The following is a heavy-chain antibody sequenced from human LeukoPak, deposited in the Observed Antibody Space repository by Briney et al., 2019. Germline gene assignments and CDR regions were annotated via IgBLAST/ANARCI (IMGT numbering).Heavy chain of an antibody. V-gene: IGHV3-74*01. CDR1: GFTFSTYW. J-gene: IGHJ4*02. Sequence: GGSLRLSCAASGFTFSTYWMHWVRQVPGKGLVWVSHVNGGGTSTSYVGSVKGRFTISRDNAKNMLYLQMNSLRADDTAVYYCARGAGGLDYWGQGILVTVSS. CDR3: ARGAGGLDY. D-gene: IGHD6-13*01. CDR2: VNGGGTST.